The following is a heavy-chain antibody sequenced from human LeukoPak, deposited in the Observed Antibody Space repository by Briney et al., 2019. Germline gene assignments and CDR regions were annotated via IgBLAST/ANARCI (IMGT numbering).Heavy chain of an antibody. J-gene: IGHJ3*02. V-gene: IGHV3-11*01. CDR2: ISSSGSTI. CDR3: ARHSSGWYYGAFDI. D-gene: IGHD6-19*01. CDR1: GFTFSDYY. Sequence: PGGSLRLSCAASGFTFSDYYMSWIRQAPGKGLEWVSYISSSGSTIYYADSVKGRFTTSRNNAKNSLYLQMNSLRAEDTAVYYCARHSSGWYYGAFDIWGQGTMVTVSS.